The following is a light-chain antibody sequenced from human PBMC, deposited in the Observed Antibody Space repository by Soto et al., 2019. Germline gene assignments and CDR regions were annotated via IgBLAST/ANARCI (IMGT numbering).Light chain of an antibody. CDR2: KAS. V-gene: IGKV1-5*03. J-gene: IGKJ2*03. CDR3: QQYNSFPYS. Sequence: IQMTQSTSTLSASVGDRVSITCRASQSIFSWLAWYQQKPGKDPKLLIYKASSLESGVPSRYSGSVSGTEFTLTISGLQPDDLATYYCQQYNSFPYSFGQGTKLEIK. CDR1: QSIFSW.